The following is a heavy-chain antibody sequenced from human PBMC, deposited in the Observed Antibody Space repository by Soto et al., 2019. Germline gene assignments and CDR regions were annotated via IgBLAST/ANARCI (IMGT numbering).Heavy chain of an antibody. CDR2: IWYDGSNK. Sequence: GGSLRLSCAASGFTFSSYGMHWVRQAPGKGLEWVEVIWYDGSNKYYADSVKGRFTLSRDNSKNTLYLEMNSLRAEDTAVYYCARGYDYDGLRYFDYWGQGTLVTVSS. J-gene: IGHJ4*02. V-gene: IGHV3-33*01. CDR3: ARGYDYDGLRYFDY. D-gene: IGHD4-17*01. CDR1: GFTFSSYG.